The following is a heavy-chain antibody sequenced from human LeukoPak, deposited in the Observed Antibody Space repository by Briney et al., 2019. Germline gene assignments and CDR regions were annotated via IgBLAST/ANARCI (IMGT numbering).Heavy chain of an antibody. CDR1: GFTFSNYE. CDR3: ARDLYGSNWFGFEN. Sequence: GGSLRLSCAASGFTFSNYEMNWVRQAPGKGLEWMSYISSVGSIIYYADSVKGRFTISRDNAKNSLYLQANSLRVEDTAVYYCARDLYGSNWFGFENWGQGTLVTVSS. D-gene: IGHD3-10*01. V-gene: IGHV3-48*03. CDR2: ISSVGSII. J-gene: IGHJ4*02.